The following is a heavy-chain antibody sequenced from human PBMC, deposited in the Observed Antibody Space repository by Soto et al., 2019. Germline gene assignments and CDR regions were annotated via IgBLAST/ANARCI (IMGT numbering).Heavy chain of an antibody. CDR2: INHSGST. J-gene: IGHJ6*03. V-gene: IGHV4-34*01. CDR3: ARARGLLRYFDWGGAGNYYYMDV. CDR1: GGSFSGYY. Sequence: LKTLSLTCAVYGGSFSGYYWSWIRQPPGKGLEWIGEINHSGSTNYNPSLKSRVTISVDTSKNQFSLKLTCVTAADTAVNYCARARGLLRYFDWGGAGNYYYMDVWGKGTKVTVSS. D-gene: IGHD3-9*01.